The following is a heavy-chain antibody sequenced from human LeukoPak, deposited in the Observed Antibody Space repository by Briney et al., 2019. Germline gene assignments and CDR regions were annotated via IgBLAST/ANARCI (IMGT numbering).Heavy chain of an antibody. CDR3: ARHLIHATGYYGGPFDY. CDR2: IYHSGST. Sequence: PSETLSLTCTVSGYSISSGYYWGWIRQPPGKGLEWIGSIYHSGSTYYNPSLKSRVTISVDTSKNQFSLKLSSVTAADTAVYYCARHLIHATGYYGGPFDYWGQGTLVTVSS. J-gene: IGHJ4*02. D-gene: IGHD3-9*01. CDR1: GYSISSGYY. V-gene: IGHV4-38-2*02.